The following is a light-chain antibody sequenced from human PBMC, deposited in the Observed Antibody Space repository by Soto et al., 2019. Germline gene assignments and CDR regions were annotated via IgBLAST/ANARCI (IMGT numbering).Light chain of an antibody. J-gene: IGKJ1*01. CDR2: GAS. CDR1: QDIRKG. Sequence: AIQMTQSPSSLSASVGDRVTITCRASQDIRKGLGWYQQKPGKAPKVLIYGASNLQSGVPPRFSGSGSGTDSHLAISRMQPEDYATYYCLQDINYPWTFGQGTRVDIK. V-gene: IGKV1-6*01. CDR3: LQDINYPWT.